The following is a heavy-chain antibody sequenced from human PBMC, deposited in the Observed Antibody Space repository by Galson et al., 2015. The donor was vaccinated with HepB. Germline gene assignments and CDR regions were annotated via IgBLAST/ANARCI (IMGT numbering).Heavy chain of an antibody. J-gene: IGHJ4*02. CDR3: ARHQASYYDSSGYYLGN. CDR2: IDPSDSYT. CDR1: GYSFTSYW. D-gene: IGHD3-22*01. Sequence: QSGAEVKKPGESLRISCKGSGYSFTSYWISWVRQMPGKGLEWMGRIDPSDSYTNYSPSFQGHVTISADKSISTAYLQWSSLKASDTAMYYCARHQASYYDSSGYYLGNWGQGTLVTVSS. V-gene: IGHV5-10-1*01.